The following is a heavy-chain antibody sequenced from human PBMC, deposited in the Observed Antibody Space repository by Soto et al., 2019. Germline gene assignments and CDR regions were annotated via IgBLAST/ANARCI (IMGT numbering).Heavy chain of an antibody. CDR2: ISSSSSYI. CDR1: GFTFSSYS. Sequence: VGSVRLSCAASGFTFSSYSMNWVRQAPGKGLEWVSSISSSSSYIYYADSVKGRFTISRDNAKNSLYLQMNSLRAEDTAVYYCARDLDIVATTSTLGYWGQGTLVTVSS. D-gene: IGHD5-12*01. J-gene: IGHJ4*02. CDR3: ARDLDIVATTSTLGY. V-gene: IGHV3-21*01.